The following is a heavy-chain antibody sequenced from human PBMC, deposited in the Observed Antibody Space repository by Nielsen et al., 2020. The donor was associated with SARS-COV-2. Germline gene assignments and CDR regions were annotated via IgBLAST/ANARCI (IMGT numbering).Heavy chain of an antibody. CDR3: VIAVAGYFDY. CDR1: GFTFSSYA. V-gene: IGHV3-23*01. Sequence: GESLKISCAASGFTFSSYAMHWVRQAPGKGLEWVSTISGTGGSTFYADSVKGRFTISRDNSKNTLYLQMNSLRAEDTAVYYCVIAVAGYFDYWGQGTLVTVSS. D-gene: IGHD6-19*01. J-gene: IGHJ4*02. CDR2: ISGTGGST.